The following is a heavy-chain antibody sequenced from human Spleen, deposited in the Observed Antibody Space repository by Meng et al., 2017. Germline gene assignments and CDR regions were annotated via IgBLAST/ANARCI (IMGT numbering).Heavy chain of an antibody. Sequence: QVQLQGSGPGLVKPSGTLSLTCAVSGGSFSSGGPFWTWIRQHPGKGLEWIGYISNNGNTYYNPSLKSRLSISVDTSRNQFSLRLNSVTAADTAIYYCARDPGGSGTPGVLEYWGQGTLVTVSS. CDR2: ISNNGNT. D-gene: IGHD3-10*01. CDR1: GGSFSSGGPF. V-gene: IGHV4-31*11. CDR3: ARDPGGSGTPGVLEY. J-gene: IGHJ4*02.